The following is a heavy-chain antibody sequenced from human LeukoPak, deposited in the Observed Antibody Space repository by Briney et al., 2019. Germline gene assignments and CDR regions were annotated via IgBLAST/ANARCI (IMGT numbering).Heavy chain of an antibody. Sequence: SSETLSLTCTVSGDSMRSYYWSWIRQAPGKGLEWIGFINYSGSTNYNTSLKGRFTMSVDTSKNQFSLNVNSVTAADTAVYHCARAMRFGDIPAFDYWGQGTLATVSP. V-gene: IGHV4-59*08. CDR3: ARAMRFGDIPAFDY. J-gene: IGHJ4*02. CDR1: GDSMRSYY. CDR2: INYSGST. D-gene: IGHD3-10*01.